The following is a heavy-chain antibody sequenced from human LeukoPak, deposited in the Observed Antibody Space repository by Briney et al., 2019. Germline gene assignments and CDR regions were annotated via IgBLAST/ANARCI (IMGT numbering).Heavy chain of an antibody. D-gene: IGHD3-3*01. J-gene: IGHJ5*02. Sequence: SETLSLTCTVSGGSISSSSYYWGWIRQPPGKGLEWIGSIYYSGSTYYNPSLKSRVTISVDTSKNQFSLKLSSVTAADTAVYYCARSVLYYDFWSGYIGWFDPWGQGTLVTVSS. CDR1: GGSISSSSYY. CDR2: IYYSGST. V-gene: IGHV4-39*01. CDR3: ARSVLYYDFWSGYIGWFDP.